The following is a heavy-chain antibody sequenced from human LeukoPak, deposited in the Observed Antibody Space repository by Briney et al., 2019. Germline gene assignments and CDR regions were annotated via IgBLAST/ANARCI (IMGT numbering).Heavy chain of an antibody. D-gene: IGHD4-23*01. Sequence: SETLSLTCTVSGDSLSRSSWSWIRQSPGGGLEWIGYMFYGGTTNHNPSLKGRVTMSVVTSKDQFSLSLSSVTAADTAVYFCVRHWVHDFGGSDWYFDFWGRGTLVTVSS. J-gene: IGHJ2*01. CDR2: MFYGGTT. CDR1: GDSLSRSS. V-gene: IGHV4-59*08. CDR3: VRHWVHDFGGSDWYFDF.